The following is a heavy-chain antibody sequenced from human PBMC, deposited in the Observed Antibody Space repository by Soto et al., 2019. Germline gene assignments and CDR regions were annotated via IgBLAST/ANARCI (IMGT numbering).Heavy chain of an antibody. Sequence: SETLSLTCTVSGGSISSGDYYWSWIRQPPGKGLEWIGYIYYSGSTYYNPSLKSRVTISVDTSKNQFSLKLSSVTAADTAVYYCARAYYDILTGYYWFDPWGQGTLVTVSS. V-gene: IGHV4-30-4*01. CDR1: GGSISSGDYY. D-gene: IGHD3-9*01. J-gene: IGHJ5*02. CDR3: ARAYYDILTGYYWFDP. CDR2: IYYSGST.